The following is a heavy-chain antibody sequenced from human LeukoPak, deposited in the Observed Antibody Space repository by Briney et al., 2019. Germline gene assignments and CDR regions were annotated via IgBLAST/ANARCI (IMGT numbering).Heavy chain of an antibody. D-gene: IGHD2-2*01. V-gene: IGHV1-8*01. J-gene: IGHJ6*02. CDR1: GYTFTSYD. CDR2: MNPNSGNT. Sequence: ASVEVSCKASGYTFTSYDINWVRQATGQGLEWMGWMNPNSGNTGYAQKFQGRVTMTRNTSISTAYMELSSLRSEDTAVYYCAAVKGSSTSTYYYYGMDVWGQGTTVTVSS. CDR3: AAVKGSSTSTYYYYGMDV.